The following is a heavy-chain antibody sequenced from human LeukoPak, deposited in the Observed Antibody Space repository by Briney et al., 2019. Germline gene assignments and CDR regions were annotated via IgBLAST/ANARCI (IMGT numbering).Heavy chain of an antibody. J-gene: IGHJ4*02. CDR1: GFAFDTFG. V-gene: IGHV3-30*18. CDR2: ISYDGSNK. CDR3: AKDRREDGYNYFGYFDY. Sequence: GGSLRLSCAASGFAFDTFGMHWVRQAPGKGLEWVAVISYDGSNKYYADSVKGRFTISRDNSKNTLYLQMNSLRAEDTAVYYCAKDRREDGYNYFGYFDYWGQGTLVTVSS. D-gene: IGHD5-24*01.